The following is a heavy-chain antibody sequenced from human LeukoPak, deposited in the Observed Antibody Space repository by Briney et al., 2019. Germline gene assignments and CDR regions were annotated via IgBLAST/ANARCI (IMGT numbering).Heavy chain of an antibody. D-gene: IGHD1-7*01. CDR2: IKKDGSEK. CDR3: AGENVYNWDYEWNWFDP. CDR1: GFTFSSYW. J-gene: IGHJ5*02. Sequence: GRSLRPSCAASGFTFSSYWMSWVRQAPRKGLEWVANIKKDGSEKYYVDSVKGPFTICRDNAKNPIYRQMNSQRAEDTAVYYCAGENVYNWDYEWNWFDPWGQGTLVTVSS. V-gene: IGHV3-7*01.